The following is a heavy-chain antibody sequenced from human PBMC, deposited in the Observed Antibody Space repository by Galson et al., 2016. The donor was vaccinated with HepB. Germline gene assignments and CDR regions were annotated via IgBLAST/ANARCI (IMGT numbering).Heavy chain of an antibody. D-gene: IGHD3-3*01. J-gene: IGHJ4*02. V-gene: IGHV3-30*18. Sequence: SLRLSCAASGFTFSTYGMHWVRQAPGKGLDWVAVISYDGSNKYYADSVKGRFTISRDNSKNTLYLQMNSLRAEDTAVYYCAKAFDFWSGYPFDHWGPGTVVTVSS. CDR2: ISYDGSNK. CDR1: GFTFSTYG. CDR3: AKAFDFWSGYPFDH.